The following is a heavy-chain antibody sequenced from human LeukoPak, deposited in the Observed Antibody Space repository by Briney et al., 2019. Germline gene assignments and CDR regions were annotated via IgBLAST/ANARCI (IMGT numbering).Heavy chain of an antibody. Sequence: GGSLRLSCAASGFTVSSNYMSWVRQAPGKGLEWVSVIYSGGSTYYADSVKGRFTISRDNSKNTLYLQMNSLRAEDTAVYYCARDLLGYCSGGSCYPVDHWGQGTLVTVSS. CDR2: IYSGGST. J-gene: IGHJ4*02. CDR1: GFTVSSNY. CDR3: ARDLLGYCSGGSCYPVDH. V-gene: IGHV3-53*01. D-gene: IGHD2-15*01.